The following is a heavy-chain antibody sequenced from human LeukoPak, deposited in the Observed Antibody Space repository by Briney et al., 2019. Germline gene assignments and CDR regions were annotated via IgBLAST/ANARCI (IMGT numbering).Heavy chain of an antibody. Sequence: RAGGSLRLSCAASGFIFTDAWMSWVRRTPGKGLEWVGRIKTTLDGGTTDYAAPVKGRFTISRHDSNNTVHLQMDSLKTEDTAVYYCTTSGTPFQFWGQGALVTVSS. CDR3: TTSGTPFQF. CDR2: IKTTLDGGTT. D-gene: IGHD3-10*01. CDR1: GFIFTDAW. V-gene: IGHV3-15*01. J-gene: IGHJ1*01.